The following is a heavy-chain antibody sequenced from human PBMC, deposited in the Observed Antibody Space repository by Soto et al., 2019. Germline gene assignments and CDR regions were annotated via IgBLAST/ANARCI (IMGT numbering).Heavy chain of an antibody. Sequence: ASETLSLTCAVYGGSFSSYHWSWIRQTPGKGLEWIGEINHLTTTNYNPSLKSRVIISLDTPKNQFSLKLSSVTAADTAVYYCARGAPTVIRSYAFDIWGQGTMVTVSS. CDR3: ARGAPTVIRSYAFDI. J-gene: IGHJ3*02. V-gene: IGHV4-34*01. CDR1: GGSFSSYH. CDR2: INHLTTT. D-gene: IGHD4-17*01.